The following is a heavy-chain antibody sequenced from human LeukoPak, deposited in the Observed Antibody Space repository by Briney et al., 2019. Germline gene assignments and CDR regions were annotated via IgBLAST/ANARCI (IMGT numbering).Heavy chain of an antibody. CDR3: AKVLRGYMHGMDV. CDR2: ISWNSGSI. J-gene: IGHJ6*02. V-gene: IGHV3-9*01. CDR1: GFTFDDYA. Sequence: PGGSLRLSCAASGFTFDDYAMHWARQAPGKGLEWVSGISWNSGSIGYADSVKGRFTISRDDAKNSLYLQMNSLRAEDTALYYCAKVLRGYMHGMDVWGQGTTVTVSS. D-gene: IGHD5-18*01.